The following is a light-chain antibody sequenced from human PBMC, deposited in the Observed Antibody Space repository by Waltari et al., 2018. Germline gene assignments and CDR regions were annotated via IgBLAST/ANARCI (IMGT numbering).Light chain of an antibody. V-gene: IGKV3-11*01. CDR3: QQRGDWPPIT. Sequence: EIVLTQSPATLSLSPGESATLSCRASQSVSSYLAWYQQKPGQAPRLLIYDTSNRATGIPARFSGSGSGTVFTPTINSLEPEDFAVYYCQQRGDWPPITFGQGTRLEI. J-gene: IGKJ5*01. CDR2: DTS. CDR1: QSVSSY.